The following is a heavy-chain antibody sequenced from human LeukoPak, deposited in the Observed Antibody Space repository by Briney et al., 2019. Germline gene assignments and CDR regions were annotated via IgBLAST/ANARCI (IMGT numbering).Heavy chain of an antibody. J-gene: IGHJ4*02. CDR3: ARGSRWGRFFDY. V-gene: IGHV4-34*01. CDR1: GRPHCRLY. D-gene: IGHD3-16*01. Sequence: RSVTVTLPCAVYGRPHCRLYWSWIRQPPGKGLEWIGEINHSGSTNYNPSLKSRVTISVDTSKNQFSLKLSSVTAADTAVYYCARGSRWGRFFDYWGQGTLVTVSS. CDR2: INHSGST.